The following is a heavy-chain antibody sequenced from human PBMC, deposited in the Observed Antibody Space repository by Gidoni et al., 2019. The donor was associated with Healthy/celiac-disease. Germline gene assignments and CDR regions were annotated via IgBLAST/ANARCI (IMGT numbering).Heavy chain of an antibody. J-gene: IGHJ6*03. CDR1: GSTFSSYS. V-gene: IGHV3-21*01. Sequence: EVQLVESGGGLVQPGGHLRLSCAASGSTFSSYSMDWVRQAPGKGLEWVASISSSSSDIYYADSGKGRFTISRDNAKNSLYLQMNSLRAEDTAVYYCARDPNIVGEYYYYYMVVWGKVTTVTVSS. CDR2: ISSSSSDI. CDR3: ARDPNIVGEYYYYYMVV. D-gene: IGHD1-26*01.